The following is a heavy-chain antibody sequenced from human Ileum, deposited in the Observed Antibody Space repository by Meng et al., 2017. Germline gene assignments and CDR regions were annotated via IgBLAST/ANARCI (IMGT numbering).Heavy chain of an antibody. CDR3: ARRIRGGSYLG. CDR1: GDSFTDYY. CDR2: IHYSGST. V-gene: IGHV4-34*01. D-gene: IGHD1-26*01. Sequence: QLQRMQWGAGMLKPSETLSLTCNVYGDSFTDYYWNWIRQPPGKGLEWIGEIHYSGSTNYNPSLESRVTISEDTSQKQFSLRLSSVTAADTAVYYCARRIRGGSYLGWGQGTLVTVSS. J-gene: IGHJ4*02.